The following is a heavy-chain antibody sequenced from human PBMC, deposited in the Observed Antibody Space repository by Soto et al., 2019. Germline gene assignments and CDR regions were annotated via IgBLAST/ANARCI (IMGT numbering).Heavy chain of an antibody. CDR1: GFTFSTHA. CDR2: ISASGIST. J-gene: IGHJ4*02. D-gene: IGHD3-16*01. V-gene: IGHV3-23*01. CDR3: AKDRLAGGFDY. Sequence: GGSLRLSCAASGFTFSTHAMSWVRQAPGKGLEWVSRISASGISTYYADSVKGRFTISRDNSRNTVYLQMNSLRADDTAVYYCAKDRLAGGFDYWGQETLVTVSS.